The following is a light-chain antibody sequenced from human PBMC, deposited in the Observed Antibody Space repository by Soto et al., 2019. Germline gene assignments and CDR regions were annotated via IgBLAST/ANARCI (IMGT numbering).Light chain of an antibody. CDR3: QSYDSSLSVLYV. V-gene: IGLV1-40*01. CDR1: SSNIGAGYE. CDR2: GNT. Sequence: SVLAQPPSVSGAPGQRVTISCPGSSSNIGAGYEVHWFQQLPGTAPQLLLYGNTNRPSGGPDRFSGSKSDTSASLAITGLQPEDEADYYCQSYDSSLSVLYVFGTGTKVTVL. J-gene: IGLJ1*01.